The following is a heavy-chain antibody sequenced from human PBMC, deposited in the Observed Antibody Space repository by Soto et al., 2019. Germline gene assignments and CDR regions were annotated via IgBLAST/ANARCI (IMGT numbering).Heavy chain of an antibody. CDR2: IYYSGST. CDR1: GGSISSYY. D-gene: IGHD1-1*01. CDR3: ARGEPSTGTFDY. V-gene: IGHV4-59*01. Sequence: PSETLSPTCTVSGGSISSYYWSWIRQPPGKGLEWIGYIYYSGSTNYNPSLKSRVTISVDTSKNQFSLKLSSVTAADTAVYYCARGEPSTGTFDYWGQGTLVTVSS. J-gene: IGHJ4*02.